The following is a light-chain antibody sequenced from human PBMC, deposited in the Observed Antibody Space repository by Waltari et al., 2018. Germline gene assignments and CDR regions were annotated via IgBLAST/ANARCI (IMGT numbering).Light chain of an antibody. Sequence: QPVLTQPPSVSGAPGQRVTISCTGSSSNIGAGSDVHWYQHLPGTAPQVIISDNSDRPSGVPDRFSGSKSDTSASLAITGLQAEDEADYYCQSYDTSLSGYVFGTGTKVTVL. CDR2: DNS. CDR1: SSNIGAGSD. J-gene: IGLJ1*01. CDR3: QSYDTSLSGYV. V-gene: IGLV1-40*01.